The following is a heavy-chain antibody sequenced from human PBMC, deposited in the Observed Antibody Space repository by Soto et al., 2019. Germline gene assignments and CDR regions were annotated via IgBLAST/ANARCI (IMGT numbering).Heavy chain of an antibody. D-gene: IGHD1-1*01. CDR1: GYSLSEFS. J-gene: IGHJ6*02. V-gene: IGHV1-24*01. CDR2: FDPENGET. CDR3: VRVKRQGGTWHNSYCMDV. Sequence: QVQLVQSGAEVKKPGASVKVSCKVSGYSLSEFSLHWVRQAPGKGLEWMGGFDPENGETTYAQKFEGRRTMTEDKSAETAYMELRRLRFEDTAMYYCVRVKRQGGTWHNSYCMDVWGQGTTVTVSS.